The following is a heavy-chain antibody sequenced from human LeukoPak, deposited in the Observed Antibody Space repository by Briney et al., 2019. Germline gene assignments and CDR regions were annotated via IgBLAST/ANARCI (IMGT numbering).Heavy chain of an antibody. V-gene: IGHV3-23*01. D-gene: IGHD4-17*01. Sequence: GGSLRLSCAASGFTFSSYAMSWVRQAPGKGLEWVSAISGSGGSTYYADSVKGRFTISRDNSKNTLYLQMNSLRAEDTAVYYCAKAGMTTVTGIQSYYYYGMDVWGQGTMVTVSS. CDR3: AKAGMTTVTGIQSYYYYGMDV. CDR2: ISGSGGST. CDR1: GFTFSSYA. J-gene: IGHJ6*02.